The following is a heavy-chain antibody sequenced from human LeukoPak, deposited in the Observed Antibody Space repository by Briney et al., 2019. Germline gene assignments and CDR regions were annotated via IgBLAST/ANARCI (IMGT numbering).Heavy chain of an antibody. CDR1: GFTFSSYG. Sequence: GGSLRLSCAASGFTFSSYGMHWVRQAPGKGLEWVAVIWYDGSNKYYADSVKGRFTISRDNSKNTLYLQMNSLRAEDTAVYYCARDRGIVGALDGFDYWGQGTLVTVSS. D-gene: IGHD1-26*01. J-gene: IGHJ4*02. CDR3: ARDRGIVGALDGFDY. V-gene: IGHV3-33*01. CDR2: IWYDGSNK.